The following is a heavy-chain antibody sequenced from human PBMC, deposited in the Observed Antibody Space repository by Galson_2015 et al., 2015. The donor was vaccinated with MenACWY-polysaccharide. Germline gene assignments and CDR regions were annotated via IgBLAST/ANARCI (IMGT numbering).Heavy chain of an antibody. Sequence: SLRLSCAASGFTFSSYAMHWVRQAPGKGLEWVAVISYDGSNKYYADSVKGRFTISRDNSKNTLYLQMNSLRAEDTAVYYCARGSIVVVVAATGLDYWGQGTLVTVSS. CDR2: ISYDGSNK. D-gene: IGHD2-15*01. V-gene: IGHV3-30-3*01. J-gene: IGHJ4*02. CDR3: ARGSIVVVVAATGLDY. CDR1: GFTFSSYA.